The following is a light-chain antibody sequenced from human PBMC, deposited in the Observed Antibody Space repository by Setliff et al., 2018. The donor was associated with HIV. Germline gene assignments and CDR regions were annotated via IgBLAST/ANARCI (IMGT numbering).Light chain of an antibody. CDR1: ALPKQY. CDR2: KDS. J-gene: IGLJ1*01. V-gene: IGLV3-25*03. Sequence: ELTQPPSVSVSPGQTARITCSGDALPKQYAYWYQQKPGQAPVLVIYKDSERPSGIPERFSGSSSGTTVTLTISGVQAEDEADYYCQSADSSGTYIFGTGTK. CDR3: QSADSSGTYI.